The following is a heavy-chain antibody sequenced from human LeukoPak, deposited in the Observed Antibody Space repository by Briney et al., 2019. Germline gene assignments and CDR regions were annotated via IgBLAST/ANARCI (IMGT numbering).Heavy chain of an antibody. CDR3: FRGRDSYGYYYYYYMDV. CDR2: INHSGST. V-gene: IGHV4-34*03. CDR1: GGSFSGYY. D-gene: IGHD5-18*01. Sequence: PSETLSLTCAVYGGSFSGYYWSWIRQPPGKGLEWIGEINHSGSTNYNPSLKSRVTISVDTSKNQFSLKLSSVTAADTAVYYCFRGRDSYGYYYYYYMDVWGKGTTVTVSS. J-gene: IGHJ6*03.